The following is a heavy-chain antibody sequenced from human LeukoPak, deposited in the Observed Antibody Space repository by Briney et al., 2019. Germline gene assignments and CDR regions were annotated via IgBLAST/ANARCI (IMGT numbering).Heavy chain of an antibody. Sequence: PSETLSLTCAVYGGSFSGYYWSWIRQPPGKGLEWIGEINHSGSTNYNPSLKSRVTISVDTSKNQFSLKLSSVTAADTAVYYCARDLGYCSGGSCYSGYYMDVWGKGTTVTVSS. J-gene: IGHJ6*03. CDR1: GGSFSGYY. CDR2: INHSGST. V-gene: IGHV4-34*01. D-gene: IGHD2-15*01. CDR3: ARDLGYCSGGSCYSGYYMDV.